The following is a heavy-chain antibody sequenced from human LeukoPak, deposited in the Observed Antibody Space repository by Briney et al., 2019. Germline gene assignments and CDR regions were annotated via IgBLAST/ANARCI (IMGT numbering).Heavy chain of an antibody. J-gene: IGHJ4*02. Sequence: SETLSLTCTVSGGSISSYYWSWIRQPAGKGLEWIGRIYTSGSTNYDPSLKSRVTMSVDTSKNQFSLKLSSVTAADTAVYYCAREGREYSYGLLFDYWGQGTLVTVSS. V-gene: IGHV4-4*07. CDR3: AREGREYSYGLLFDY. D-gene: IGHD5-18*01. CDR1: GGSISSYY. CDR2: IYTSGST.